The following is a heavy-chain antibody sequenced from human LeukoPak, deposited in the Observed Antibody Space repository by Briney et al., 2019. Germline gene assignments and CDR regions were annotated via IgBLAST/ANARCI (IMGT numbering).Heavy chain of an antibody. Sequence: GGSLRLSCAASGFTFSTYNMNWVRQAPGKGLEWVSAITTSSAYIYYADSVRGRFTISRDNAKDSLYLQMNSLRDDDTAVYYCAKGRRYNILTGYYVSEVDPWGQGTLVTVSS. CDR2: ITTSSAYI. D-gene: IGHD3-9*01. J-gene: IGHJ5*02. CDR3: AKGRRYNILTGYYVSEVDP. CDR1: GFTFSTYN. V-gene: IGHV3-21*01.